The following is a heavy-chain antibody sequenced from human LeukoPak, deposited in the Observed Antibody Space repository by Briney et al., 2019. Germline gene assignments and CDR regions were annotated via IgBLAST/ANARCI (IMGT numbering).Heavy chain of an antibody. J-gene: IGHJ4*02. CDR1: GFTFNSYA. Sequence: GGSLRLSCAASGFTFNSYAMSWVRQAPGKGLEWVSAISGSGGSTYYADSVKGRFTISRDNSKNTLYLQMNSLRAEDTAVYYCAKAPSITIFGVVTHFDYWGQGTLVTVSS. V-gene: IGHV3-23*01. CDR3: AKAPSITIFGVVTHFDY. D-gene: IGHD3-3*01. CDR2: ISGSGGST.